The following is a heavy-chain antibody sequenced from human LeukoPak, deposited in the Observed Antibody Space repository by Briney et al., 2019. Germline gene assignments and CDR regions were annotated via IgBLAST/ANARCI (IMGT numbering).Heavy chain of an antibody. CDR1: GGSISSYY. J-gene: IGHJ5*02. D-gene: IGHD6-13*01. V-gene: IGHV4-59*06. CDR2: IYYSGTT. Sequence: SETLSLTCTVSGGSISSYYWSWVRQRPVKGLEWMGFIYYSGTTYYNPSLKSRVFISLNTSQNHVSLQLSSVTAADTAVYYCARATGGAAAADFDPWGQGTLVTVSS. CDR3: ARATGGAAAADFDP.